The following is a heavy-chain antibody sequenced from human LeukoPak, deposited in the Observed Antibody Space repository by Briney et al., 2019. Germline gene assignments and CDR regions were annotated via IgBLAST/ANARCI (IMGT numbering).Heavy chain of an antibody. D-gene: IGHD3-3*01. CDR3: ARGHYDFWSGSYYFDY. CDR1: GFTFSSYW. Sequence: GGSLRLSCAASGFTFSSYWMSWVRQAPGKGLEWVANIKQDGSEKYYVDYVKGRFTISRDNAKNSLYLQMNSLRAEDTAVYYCARGHYDFWSGSYYFDYWGQGTLVTVSS. CDR2: IKQDGSEK. J-gene: IGHJ4*02. V-gene: IGHV3-7*01.